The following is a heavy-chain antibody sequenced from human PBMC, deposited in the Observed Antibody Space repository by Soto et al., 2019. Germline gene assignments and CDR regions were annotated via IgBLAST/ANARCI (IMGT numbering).Heavy chain of an antibody. CDR3: AGGIAARPLGY. Sequence: QLQLQESGSGLVKPSQTLSLTCAVSGGSISIVGYSWICIRQPPGKGLEWIGYIYHSGSTYHNPSLKSRVTLSVDRSKNQFSLKLSSVTAADTAVYYCAGGIAARPLGYWGQGTLVTVSS. CDR1: GGSISIVGYS. CDR2: IYHSGST. D-gene: IGHD6-6*01. V-gene: IGHV4-30-2*01. J-gene: IGHJ4*02.